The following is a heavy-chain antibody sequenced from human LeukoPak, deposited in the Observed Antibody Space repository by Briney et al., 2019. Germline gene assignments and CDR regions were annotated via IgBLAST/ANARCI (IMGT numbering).Heavy chain of an antibody. V-gene: IGHV3-20*04. D-gene: IGHD3-22*01. CDR2: INWNGGST. CDR1: GFTFDDYG. J-gene: IGHJ4*02. Sequence: GGSLRLSCAASGFTFDDYGMSWVRQAPGKGLEWVSGINWNGGSTGYADSVKGRFTISRDNSKNTLYLQMNSLRAEDTAVYYCAKIYDSVDYWGQGTLVTVSS. CDR3: AKIYDSVDY.